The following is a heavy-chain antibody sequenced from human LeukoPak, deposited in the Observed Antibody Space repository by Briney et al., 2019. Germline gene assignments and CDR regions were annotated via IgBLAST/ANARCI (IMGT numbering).Heavy chain of an antibody. D-gene: IGHD6-13*01. V-gene: IGHV4-59*01. CDR2: IIDTGST. J-gene: IGHJ4*02. CDR1: GDSIRTYY. CDR3: ARDSLDSSSWYDY. Sequence: PSETLSLTCSVSGDSIRTYYWSWVRQPPGKGLEWIGYIIDTGSTNYNPSLKSRVTISVDTSKNQFSLKLSSVTAADTAVYYCARDSLDSSSWYDYWGQGTLVTVSS.